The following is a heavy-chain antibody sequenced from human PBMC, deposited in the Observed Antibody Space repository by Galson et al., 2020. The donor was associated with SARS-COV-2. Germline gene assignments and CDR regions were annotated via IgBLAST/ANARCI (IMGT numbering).Heavy chain of an antibody. CDR3: ARGQLQRNDSSGYYIYYYYGMDV. CDR2: LNHRGST. Sequence: SETLSLTCAVYGGSFSGYYWSWLRQPPGKGLEWIGELNHRGSTTYNPSLTSRVTISVDTSKNQFSLKLSSVTAADTAVYYCARGQLQRNDSSGYYIYYYYGMDVWGQGTTVTVSS. V-gene: IGHV4-34*01. J-gene: IGHJ6*02. D-gene: IGHD3-22*01. CDR1: GGSFSGYY.